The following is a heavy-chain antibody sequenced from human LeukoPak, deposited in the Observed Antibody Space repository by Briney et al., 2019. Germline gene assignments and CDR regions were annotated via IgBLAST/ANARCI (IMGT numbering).Heavy chain of an antibody. CDR3: ARRVRPVVPAAPSFDY. CDR1: GYSFTSYW. CDR2: IYPGDSDT. D-gene: IGHD2-2*01. J-gene: IGHJ4*02. Sequence: GESLKISCKGSGYSFTSYWIGWVRWMPGKGLEWMGIIYPGDSDTRYSPSFQGQVTISADKSISTAYLQWSSLKASDTAMYYCARRVRPVVPAAPSFDYWGQGTLVTVSS. V-gene: IGHV5-51*01.